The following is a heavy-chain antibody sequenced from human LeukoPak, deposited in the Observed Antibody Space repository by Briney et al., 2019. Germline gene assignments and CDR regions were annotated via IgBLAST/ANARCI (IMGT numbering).Heavy chain of an antibody. CDR1: GFTFSSYS. V-gene: IGHV3-21*04. CDR2: ISSSSSYI. D-gene: IGHD6-6*01. J-gene: IGHJ5*02. CDR3: AKGSAARVHFWFDP. Sequence: PGGSLRLSCAASGFTFSSYSMNWVRQAPGKGLEWVSSISSSSSYIYYADSVKGRFTISRDNAKNSLYLQMNSLRAEDTALYYCAKGSAARVHFWFDPWGQGTLVTVSS.